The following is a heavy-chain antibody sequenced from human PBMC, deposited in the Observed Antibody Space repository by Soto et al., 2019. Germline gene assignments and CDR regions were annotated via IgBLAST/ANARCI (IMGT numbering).Heavy chain of an antibody. D-gene: IGHD3-10*01. V-gene: IGHV1-18*01. CDR3: ARDNGFGESDV. CDR2: VSAYNGNT. J-gene: IGHJ6*02. Sequence: QVQLVQSGAEVKKPGASVKVSCKASGYTFTSYGITWVRQAPGKGLEWMGWVSAYNGNTNYAQKLQGRVTMTTDTSTSTDYMEMRSLRSDDTAVYYCARDNGFGESDVWGQGTTVTVSS. CDR1: GYTFTSYG.